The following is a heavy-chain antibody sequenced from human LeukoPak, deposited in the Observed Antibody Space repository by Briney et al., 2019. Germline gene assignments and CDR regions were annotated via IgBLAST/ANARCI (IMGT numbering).Heavy chain of an antibody. V-gene: IGHV4-59*01. CDR3: ARADGDSSGYYYYYYMDV. CDR2: IYYSGST. CDR1: GGSISSYY. Sequence: PSETLSLTCTVSGGSISSYYWSWIRQPPGKGLEWIGYIYYSGSTNYNPSLKSRVTISVDTSKNQFSLKLSSVTAADTAVYYCARADGDSSGYYYYYYMDVWGKGTTVTVSS. D-gene: IGHD3-22*01. J-gene: IGHJ6*03.